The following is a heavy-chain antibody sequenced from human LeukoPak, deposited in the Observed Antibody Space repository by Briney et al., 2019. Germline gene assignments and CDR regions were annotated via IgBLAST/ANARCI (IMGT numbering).Heavy chain of an antibody. CDR2: ISSSSSAM. D-gene: IGHD4-17*01. CDR1: GFTFNNYN. V-gene: IGHV3-48*01. Sequence: PGGSLRLSCAVSGFTFNNYNMNWVRQAPGRGLEWVSYISSSSSAMYYADSVKGRFAISRDNVKNSLFLQMNSLRAEDTAVYYCATIYGDYGYWGQGTLVTVSS. CDR3: ATIYGDYGY. J-gene: IGHJ4*02.